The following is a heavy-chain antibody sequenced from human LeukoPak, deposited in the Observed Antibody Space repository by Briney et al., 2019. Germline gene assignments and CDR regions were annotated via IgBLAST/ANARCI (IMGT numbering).Heavy chain of an antibody. V-gene: IGHV3-23*01. CDR3: AKGMYYYDSSGSCMDV. CDR2: ISGSGGST. Sequence: GGSLRLSCAASAFTSSSYAMSWVRQAPRKGLEWVSAISGSGGSTYYADSVKGRFTISRDNSKNTLYLQMNSLRAEDTAVYYCAKGMYYYDSSGSCMDVWGKGTTVTVSS. D-gene: IGHD3-22*01. J-gene: IGHJ6*03. CDR1: AFTSSSYA.